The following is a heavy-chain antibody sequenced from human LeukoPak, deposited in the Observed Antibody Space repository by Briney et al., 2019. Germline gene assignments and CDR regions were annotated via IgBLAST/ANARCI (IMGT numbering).Heavy chain of an antibody. CDR3: ARYTSHSSRGSYFDALAM. D-gene: IGHD2/OR15-2a*01. CDR1: GHTFRNDW. J-gene: IGHJ3*02. V-gene: IGHV3-7*01. CDR2: INQDGSKK. Sequence: TGGSLRLSCAASGHTFRNDWVTWVRQAKGKGLEWVANINQDGSKKNYVDSVKGRFTISRDNTENSLFLQMNSLRVEDTAIYYCARYTSHSSRGSYFDALAMWGQGTWVTVSS.